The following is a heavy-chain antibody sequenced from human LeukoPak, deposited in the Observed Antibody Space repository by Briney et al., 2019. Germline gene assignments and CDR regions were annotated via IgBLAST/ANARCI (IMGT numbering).Heavy chain of an antibody. CDR3: ARGYSGSSGYYLAAY. CDR2: ISYSGST. V-gene: IGHV4-59*01. Sequence: SETLSLTCTVSGGXIINYYCSWIRQPPGQGLEWIGYISYSGSTNYNPSLKSRVTLSVDTSKNQFSLKLTSVTAADTAVYYCARGYSGSSGYYLAAYWGQGTLVTVPS. J-gene: IGHJ4*02. CDR1: GGXIINYY. D-gene: IGHD3-22*01.